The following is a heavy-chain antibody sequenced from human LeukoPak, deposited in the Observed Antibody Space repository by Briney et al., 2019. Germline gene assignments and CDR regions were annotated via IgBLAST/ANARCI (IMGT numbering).Heavy chain of an antibody. CDR3: ARGQGATVPQVGKNWFDP. Sequence: PSETLTLTCAVYIDSFSNYHWNWIRQTPAKGMEWIGEVNESGGTNISPSLRSRVILSVDTSKNQFSLKLISVTVADTAIYYCARGQGATVPQVGKNWFDPWGQGTRVTVSS. CDR2: VNESGGT. CDR1: IDSFSNYH. V-gene: IGHV4-34*01. D-gene: IGHD1-26*01. J-gene: IGHJ5*02.